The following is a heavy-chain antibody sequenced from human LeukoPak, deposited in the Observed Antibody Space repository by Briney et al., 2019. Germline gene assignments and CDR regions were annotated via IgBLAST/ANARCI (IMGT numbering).Heavy chain of an antibody. CDR3: ARVYGYNDYFDY. D-gene: IGHD5-24*01. Sequence: TSETLSLTCTVSGYSISSGYYWGWIRQPPGKGLEWIGSIYHSGSTYYNPSLKSRVTISVDTSKNQFSLKLNSVTAADTAVYYCARVYGYNDYFDYWGQGTLVTVSS. CDR1: GYSISSGYY. V-gene: IGHV4-38-2*02. J-gene: IGHJ4*02. CDR2: IYHSGST.